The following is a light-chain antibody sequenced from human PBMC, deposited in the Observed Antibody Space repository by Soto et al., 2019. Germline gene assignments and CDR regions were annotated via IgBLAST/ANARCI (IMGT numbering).Light chain of an antibody. CDR3: SSYTSSNTVI. J-gene: IGLJ2*01. V-gene: IGLV2-14*01. Sequence: QLVLTQPASVSGSPGQSITISCTGTSSDVGGYNYVSWYQQHPGKAPKLMTYDVSNRPSGVSNRFSGSKSGNTASLTISGLQAEDEAHYYCSSYTSSNTVIFGGGTQLTVL. CDR2: DVS. CDR1: SSDVGGYNY.